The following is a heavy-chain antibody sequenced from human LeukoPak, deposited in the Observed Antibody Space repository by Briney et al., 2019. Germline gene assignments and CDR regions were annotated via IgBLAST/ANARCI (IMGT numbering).Heavy chain of an antibody. CDR1: GDSISSSSSY. CDR2: IYYSGST. J-gene: IGHJ4*02. V-gene: IGHV4-39*01. Sequence: SETLSPTCTVSGDSISSSSSYWGWIRQPPGEGLEWIGSIYYSGSTYYNTSLKSRVTISVDTSKNRFSLKLSSVTAADTAVYYCARHSPTYYDYVWGSYRYFDYWGQGTLVTVSS. CDR3: ARHSPTYYDYVWGSYRYFDY. D-gene: IGHD3-16*02.